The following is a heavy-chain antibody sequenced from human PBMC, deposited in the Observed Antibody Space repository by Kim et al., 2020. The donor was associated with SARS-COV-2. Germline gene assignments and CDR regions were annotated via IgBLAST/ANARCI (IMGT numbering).Heavy chain of an antibody. CDR2: TT. Sequence: TTGYAASVKGRFTISRDDSESIAYLQMNSLKSEDTAVYYCTSSYPLYGLDVWGQGTTVTVSS. CDR3: TSSYPLYGLDV. D-gene: IGHD3-16*02. J-gene: IGHJ6*02. V-gene: IGHV3-49*02.